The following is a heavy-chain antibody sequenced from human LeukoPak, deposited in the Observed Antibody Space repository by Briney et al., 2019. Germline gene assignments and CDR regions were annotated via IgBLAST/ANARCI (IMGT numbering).Heavy chain of an antibody. CDR1: GGSFSGYY. V-gene: IGHV4-34*01. Sequence: SETLSLTCAVYGGSFSGYYWSWIRQPPGKGLEWIGEINHSGSTNYNPSLKSRVTISVDTSKNQFSLKLSSVTPADTAVYYCAARGDGYNSFDYWGQGTLVTVSS. CDR3: AARGDGYNSFDY. D-gene: IGHD5-24*01. J-gene: IGHJ4*02. CDR2: INHSGST.